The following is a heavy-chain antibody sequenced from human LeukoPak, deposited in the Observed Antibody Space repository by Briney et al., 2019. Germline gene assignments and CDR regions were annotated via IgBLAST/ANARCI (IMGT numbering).Heavy chain of an antibody. V-gene: IGHV3-30*04. CDR1: GFTFSSYA. J-gene: IGHJ4*02. Sequence: GGSLRLSCAASGFTFSSYAMHWVRQAPGKGLEWVAVISYDGSNKYYADSVKGRFTISRDNSKNTLYLQMNSLRAEDTAVYYCARDGEGFVVVPATPIDYWGQGTLVTVSS. CDR2: ISYDGSNK. D-gene: IGHD2-2*01. CDR3: ARDGEGFVVVPATPIDY.